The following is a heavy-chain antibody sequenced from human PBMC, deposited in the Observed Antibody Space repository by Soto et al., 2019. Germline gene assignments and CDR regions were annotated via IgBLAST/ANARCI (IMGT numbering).Heavy chain of an antibody. Sequence: EVQLLESGGGLVQPGGSLKLSCAASGFTFNNYAMSWVRQAPGKGLEWVSAISGSGGSTYYADSVKGRFTISRDNSKNTLYLQMNSLRVEDTAVYYCAKEDTPYCSGGSCYLFWGQGTLVTVSS. J-gene: IGHJ4*02. CDR1: GFTFNNYA. D-gene: IGHD2-15*01. CDR3: AKEDTPYCSGGSCYLF. CDR2: ISGSGGST. V-gene: IGHV3-23*01.